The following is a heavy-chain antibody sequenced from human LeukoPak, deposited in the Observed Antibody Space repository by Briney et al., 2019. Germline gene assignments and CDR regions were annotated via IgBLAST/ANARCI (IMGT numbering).Heavy chain of an antibody. Sequence: PSETLSLTCAVYGGSFSGYFWSWIRQPPGKGLEWMGEINHSGSTNYNPSLKSRVTISVDTSKNHFSLRLSSVTAADTAVYYCARGRYDYFGIRGADSFDIWGQGTMVTVSS. J-gene: IGHJ3*02. CDR1: GGSFSGYF. D-gene: IGHD5-12*01. CDR3: ARGRYDYFGIRGADSFDI. V-gene: IGHV4-34*01. CDR2: INHSGST.